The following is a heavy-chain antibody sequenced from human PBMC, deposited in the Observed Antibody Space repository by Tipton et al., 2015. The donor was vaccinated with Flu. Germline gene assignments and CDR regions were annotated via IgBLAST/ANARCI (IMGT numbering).Heavy chain of an antibody. V-gene: IGHV4-34*01. CDR1: GGSFSGDY. J-gene: IGHJ4*02. CDR3: ARGVLTGYHHYFDY. D-gene: IGHD3-9*01. Sequence: TLSLTCVVYGGSFSGDYCSWIRQPPGKGLEWIGEVNHSGSSNYNPSLKSRVTISVDTSKNQFSLKLSSVTAADTAVYYCARGVLTGYHHYFDYWGQGTLVTVSS. CDR2: VNHSGSS.